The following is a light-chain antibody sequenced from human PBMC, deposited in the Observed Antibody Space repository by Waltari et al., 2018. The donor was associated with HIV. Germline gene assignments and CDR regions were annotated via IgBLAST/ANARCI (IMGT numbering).Light chain of an antibody. J-gene: IGKJ1*01. CDR1: QSIASY. CDR2: AAS. CDR3: HQTYTSPWT. V-gene: IGKV1-39*01. Sequence: DIHMTQSPSSLSASIGDRVTITCRASQSIASYLNWYQQKPGKAPKLLIYAASSLQSGVPSRFSGSGSGTDFTLTISRLQSEDFATYSCHQTYTSPWTFGQGTKVEI.